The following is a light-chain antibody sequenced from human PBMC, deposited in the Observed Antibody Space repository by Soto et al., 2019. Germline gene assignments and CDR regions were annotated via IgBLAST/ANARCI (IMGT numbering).Light chain of an antibody. J-gene: IGLJ1*01. CDR3: SSYACSNYFV. V-gene: IGLV2-8*01. Sequence: QSVLTQPPSASGSPGQSVTISCSGTSSDVGGYNYVSWHQQHPGKAPKLMIYEVSKRPSGVPDRFSGSKSGNTASLIVSGLQAEDEADYYCSSYACSNYFVFGTWSKVTVL. CDR2: EVS. CDR1: SSDVGGYNY.